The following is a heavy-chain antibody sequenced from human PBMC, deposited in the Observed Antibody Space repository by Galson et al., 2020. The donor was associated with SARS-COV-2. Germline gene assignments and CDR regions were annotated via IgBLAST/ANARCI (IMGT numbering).Heavy chain of an antibody. D-gene: IGHD5-18*01. J-gene: IGHJ6*02. CDR3: ANHVDTAMVSLECYYYGVDV. CDR1: GINYSSYA. V-gene: IGHV3-23*01. Sequence: GESLKISCAASGINYSSYAKSWDSQAPGKGKEWVSANSGSGDSTYYADSVKGRFTISRDNSKNTLYLQMNSLRAEDTAVYYFANHVDTAMVSLECYYYGVDVWGQGATVTVSS. CDR2: NSGSGDST.